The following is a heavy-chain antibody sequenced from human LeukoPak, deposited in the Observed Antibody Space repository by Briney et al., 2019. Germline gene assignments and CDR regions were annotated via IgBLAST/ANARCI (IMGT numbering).Heavy chain of an antibody. CDR2: VSGSGGST. J-gene: IGHJ5*02. D-gene: IGHD6-19*01. Sequence: GGSLRLSCAASGFTFSSYAMSWVRQAPGKGLEWVSAVSGSGGSTYYADSVKGRFTISRDNSKNTLYLQMNSLRVKDTAVYYCAKSPSLAVAARAWGQGTLVTVSS. CDR1: GFTFSSYA. CDR3: AKSPSLAVAARA. V-gene: IGHV3-23*01.